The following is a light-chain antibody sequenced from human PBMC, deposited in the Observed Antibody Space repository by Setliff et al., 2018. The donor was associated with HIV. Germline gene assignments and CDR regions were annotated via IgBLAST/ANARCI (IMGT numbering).Light chain of an antibody. Sequence: QSALTQPASVSGSPGQSITISCSGTRNDVGRYDLVSWYQQHPGKAPKLMIYQASRRPSGVSNRFSASKSGNTASLTISGLQAEDDADYYCCSNTGSNTYVFGTGTKV. CDR1: RNDVGRYDL. J-gene: IGLJ1*01. V-gene: IGLV2-23*01. CDR3: CSNTGSNTYV. CDR2: QAS.